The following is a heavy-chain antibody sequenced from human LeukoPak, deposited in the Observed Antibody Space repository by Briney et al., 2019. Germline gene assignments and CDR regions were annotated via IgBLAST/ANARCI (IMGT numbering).Heavy chain of an antibody. Sequence: GSSVKVSCKASGGTFSSYAISWVRQAPGQGLEWMGGIIPIFGTANYAQKFQGRVTITTDESTRTAYMELSSLRSEDTAVYYCARVGYYGSGSYWYYYYMDVWSKGTTVTVSS. D-gene: IGHD3-10*01. J-gene: IGHJ6*03. CDR1: GGTFSSYA. CDR3: ARVGYYGSGSYWYYYYMDV. CDR2: IIPIFGTA. V-gene: IGHV1-69*05.